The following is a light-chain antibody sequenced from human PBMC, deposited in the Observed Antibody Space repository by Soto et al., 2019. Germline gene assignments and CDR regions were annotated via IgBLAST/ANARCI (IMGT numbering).Light chain of an antibody. CDR3: QQYGKSAMFT. Sequence: EIVLTQSPATLSLSPGERATLSCRASQSVSSYLAWYQQKPGQAPRLLIYDASNRATGIPARFSGSGSGTDFTLTISSLEPEDFAVYYCQQYGKSAMFTFGQGTKLEIK. CDR2: DAS. CDR1: QSVSSY. V-gene: IGKV3-11*01. J-gene: IGKJ2*01.